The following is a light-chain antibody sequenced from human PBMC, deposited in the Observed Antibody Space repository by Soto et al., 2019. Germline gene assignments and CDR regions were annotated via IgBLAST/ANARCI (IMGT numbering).Light chain of an antibody. CDR1: QDISSA. CDR3: QQFNDFPLT. Sequence: IQLTQSPSSLSASVGDRVTITCRAGQDISSALAWYQQKPGKAPKLLLYDASSLDAVVPSRFSGSGSGTDFTLSITSLRREAFATYYCQQFNDFPLTFGGGTKVQIK. CDR2: DAS. J-gene: IGKJ4*01. V-gene: IGKV1D-13*01.